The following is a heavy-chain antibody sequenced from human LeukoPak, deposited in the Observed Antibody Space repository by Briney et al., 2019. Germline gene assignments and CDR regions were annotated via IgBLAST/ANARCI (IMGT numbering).Heavy chain of an antibody. CDR3: AKEGRPTYYDFWSGYYTPEYFDY. V-gene: IGHV3-33*06. CDR1: GFTFSSYG. CDR2: IWYDGSNK. J-gene: IGHJ4*02. Sequence: PGGSLRLSCAASGFTFSSYGMHWVRQAPGKGLEWVAVIWYDGSNKYYADSVKGRFTISRDNSKNTLYLQMNSLRAEDTAVYYCAKEGRPTYYDFWSGYYTPEYFDYWGQGTLVTVSS. D-gene: IGHD3-3*01.